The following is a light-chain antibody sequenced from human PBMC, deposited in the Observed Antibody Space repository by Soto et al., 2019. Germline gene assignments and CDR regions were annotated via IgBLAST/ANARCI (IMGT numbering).Light chain of an antibody. CDR1: QSVGSY. V-gene: IGKV3-15*01. CDR2: GAS. J-gene: IGKJ4*01. Sequence: EIVMTQSPATLSVSLGDRATLSCRASQSVGSYLAWYQQKPGQAPRLLIYGASTRATGIPARFSGSGSETEFTLTITSLQSEDFAVYYCQEYNDWRPITFGGGTKVEIK. CDR3: QEYNDWRPIT.